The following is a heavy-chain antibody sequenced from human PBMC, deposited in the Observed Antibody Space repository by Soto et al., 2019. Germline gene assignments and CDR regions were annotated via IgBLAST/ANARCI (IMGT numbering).Heavy chain of an antibody. D-gene: IGHD4-4*01. V-gene: IGHV3-21*01. CDR2: ISSTAYFK. Sequence: PGGSLRLSCTASGFSFSSYAMHWVRQTPGKGPEWVSSISSTAYFKDYPDSLRGRLTISRDNDNNSVYLQMVDLRVEDTGVYYCARFNYSGRRWGPGTLVTVSS. CDR3: ARFNYSGRR. CDR1: GFSFSSYA. J-gene: IGHJ4*01.